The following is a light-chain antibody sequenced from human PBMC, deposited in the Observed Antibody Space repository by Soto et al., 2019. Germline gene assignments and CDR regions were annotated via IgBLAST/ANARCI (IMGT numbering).Light chain of an antibody. Sequence: EIVLTKKQDTLSLSPGERATLSCRASQSIRSDRLAWYQQKPGQAPRLVIFDASNRASGMPERFSGSGSGTDFTLTIARLEPEDFAVYYCQEYDGAPITFGLGTLLE. CDR3: QEYDGAPIT. V-gene: IGKV3-20*01. CDR1: QSIRSDR. CDR2: DAS. J-gene: IGKJ5*01.